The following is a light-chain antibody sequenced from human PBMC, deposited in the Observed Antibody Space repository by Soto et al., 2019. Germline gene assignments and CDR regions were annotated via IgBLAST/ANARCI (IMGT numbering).Light chain of an antibody. J-gene: IGLJ2*01. CDR1: DSDLGGYNY. V-gene: IGLV2-14*01. Sequence: QSALTQPASVSGSPGQSIIISCNGTDSDLGGYNYVSWYQQLPGKAPKLMLYDVSNRPSGVSNRFSGSKSGSTASLTISGLQAEDEAEYYCSSQAVSSTLVFGGGTQLTVL. CDR3: SSQAVSSTLV. CDR2: DVS.